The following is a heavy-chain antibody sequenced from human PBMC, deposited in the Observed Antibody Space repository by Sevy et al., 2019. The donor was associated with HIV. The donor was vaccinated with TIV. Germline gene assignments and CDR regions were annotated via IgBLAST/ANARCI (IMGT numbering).Heavy chain of an antibody. Sequence: GGSLRLSCAVSGFSFDSYGMTWVRQAPGKGLEWVSGISGSGTRTYYADSVKGRFIISRDNSKNTLYLQMNSLRSEDTALYYCAKGGGGHYDPDEIGYYFYYYNMDVWGKWTTVTVSS. CDR3: AKGGGGHYDPDEIGYYFYYYNMDV. CDR2: ISGSGTRT. CDR1: GFSFDSYG. J-gene: IGHJ6*03. D-gene: IGHD3-22*01. V-gene: IGHV3-23*01.